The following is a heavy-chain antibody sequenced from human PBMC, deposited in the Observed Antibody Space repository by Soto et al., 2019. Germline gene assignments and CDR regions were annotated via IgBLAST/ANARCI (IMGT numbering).Heavy chain of an antibody. J-gene: IGHJ6*02. Sequence: SESLSLTCTVCGGCISSYYWGWIRQPPGKGLEWIGYIYYSGSTNYNPSLKSRVTISVDTSKNQFSLKLSSVTAADTAVYYCARDLVGYYGMDVWGQGTRGTVSS. D-gene: IGHD1-26*01. CDR3: ARDLVGYYGMDV. CDR2: IYYSGST. CDR1: GGCISSYY. V-gene: IGHV4-59*01.